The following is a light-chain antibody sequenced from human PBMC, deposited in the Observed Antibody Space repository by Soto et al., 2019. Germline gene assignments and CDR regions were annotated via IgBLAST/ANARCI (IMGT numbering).Light chain of an antibody. J-gene: IGKJ1*01. Sequence: DIVLTQSPLSLPVTPGEPASISCRSSRGLLNINGFTYLDWYLQKPGQSPQLLIYLAFNRASGVPDRFSGSGSGTDFTLNISRVEAEDVGVYYCMQGLQTAKTFGQGTKVQI. CDR2: LAF. CDR1: RGLLNINGFTY. V-gene: IGKV2-28*01. CDR3: MQGLQTAKT.